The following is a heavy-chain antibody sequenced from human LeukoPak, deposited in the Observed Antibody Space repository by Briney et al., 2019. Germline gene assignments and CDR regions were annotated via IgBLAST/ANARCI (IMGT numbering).Heavy chain of an antibody. CDR3: ARDYPQYCSSTSCYGSSFDY. J-gene: IGHJ4*02. CDR2: ISTSGGST. V-gene: IGHV3-23*01. D-gene: IGHD2-2*01. CDR1: GFTFTSYA. Sequence: GGSLRLSCSASGFTFTSYAMSWVRQAPGKGLEWVTAISTSGGSTYYADSVKGRFTISRDNSKNTLYLQMNSLRAEDTAVYYCARDYPQYCSSTSCYGSSFDYWGQGTLVTVSS.